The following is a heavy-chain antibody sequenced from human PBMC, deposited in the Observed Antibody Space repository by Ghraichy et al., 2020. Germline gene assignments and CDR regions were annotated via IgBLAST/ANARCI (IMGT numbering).Heavy chain of an antibody. Sequence: SETLSLTCTVSGGSISSSSYFWGWIRQPPGKGLEWIGSIYYGGSTYYNPSLKSRVTISVDTSKNQFSLKLSSVTAADTAVYYCARSSIAASGHDAFDIWGQGTMVTVSS. J-gene: IGHJ3*02. V-gene: IGHV4-39*01. CDR2: IYYGGST. CDR1: GGSISSSSYF. D-gene: IGHD6-13*01. CDR3: ARSSIAASGHDAFDI.